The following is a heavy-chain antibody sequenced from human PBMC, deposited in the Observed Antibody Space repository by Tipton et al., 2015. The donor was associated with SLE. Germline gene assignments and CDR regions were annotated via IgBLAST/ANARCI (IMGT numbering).Heavy chain of an antibody. CDR1: GGSISSYY. Sequence: TLSLTCTVSGGSISSYYWSWIRQPPGKGLEWIGYIYHSGSTNYNPFLKSRVTISVDTSKNQFSLKLSSVTAADTAVYYCARDGGASDIWGQGTMVTVSS. CDR3: ARDGGASDI. CDR2: IYHSGST. J-gene: IGHJ3*02. V-gene: IGHV4-59*01.